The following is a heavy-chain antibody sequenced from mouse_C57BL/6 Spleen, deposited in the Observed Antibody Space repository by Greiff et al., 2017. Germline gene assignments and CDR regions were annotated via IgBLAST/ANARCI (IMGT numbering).Heavy chain of an antibody. CDR1: GFTFSSYA. Sequence: DVMLVESGGGLVKPGGSLKLSCAASGFTFSSYAMSWVRQTPEKRLEWVATISDGGSYTYYPDNVKGRFTISRDNAKNNLYLQMSHLKSEDTAMYYCARGRYYGEAMDYWGQGTSVTVSS. J-gene: IGHJ4*01. D-gene: IGHD1-1*01. CDR3: ARGRYYGEAMDY. CDR2: ISDGGSYT. V-gene: IGHV5-4*03.